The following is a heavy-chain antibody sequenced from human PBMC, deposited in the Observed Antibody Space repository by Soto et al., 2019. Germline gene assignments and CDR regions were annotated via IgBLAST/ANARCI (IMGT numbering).Heavy chain of an antibody. Sequence: QVQLVESGGGVVQPGRSLRLSCAASGLTFSSYGMHWVRQAPGKGLEWVAVISYDGSNKYYADSVKGRFTISRDNSKNTLYLQMNSLRAEDTAVYYCAKVYYDFWSGYSHFDYWGQGTLVTVSS. CDR3: AKVYYDFWSGYSHFDY. CDR1: GLTFSSYG. J-gene: IGHJ4*02. V-gene: IGHV3-30*18. D-gene: IGHD3-3*01. CDR2: ISYDGSNK.